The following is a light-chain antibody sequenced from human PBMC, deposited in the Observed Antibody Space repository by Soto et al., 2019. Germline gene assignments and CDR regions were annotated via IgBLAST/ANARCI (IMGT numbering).Light chain of an antibody. CDR3: QSYDGSLSGSV. V-gene: IGLV1-40*01. Sequence: QSVLTQPPSVSGAPGQRVTISCTGSSSNIGAGYDVHWYQQLPGTAPKLLIYGNINRPSGVPDRFSGSKSGTSASLAITGLQPEDEADYYCQSYDGSLSGSVFGGGTKLTVL. CDR1: SSNIGAGYD. J-gene: IGLJ2*01. CDR2: GNI.